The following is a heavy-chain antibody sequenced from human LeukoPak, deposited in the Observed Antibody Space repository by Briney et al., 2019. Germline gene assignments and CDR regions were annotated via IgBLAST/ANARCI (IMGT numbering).Heavy chain of an antibody. J-gene: IGHJ3*02. CDR2: VYHSGST. D-gene: IGHD5-18*01. Sequence: PSETLSLTCAVSGGSISSGNWWSWVRQPPGKGLEWIGEVYHSGSTNYNPSLKSRVTISVDTSKNQFSLKLSSVTAADTAVYYCARVHRYSYAPGAFDIWGQGTMVTVSS. CDR3: ARVHRYSYAPGAFDI. V-gene: IGHV4-4*02. CDR1: GGSISSGNW.